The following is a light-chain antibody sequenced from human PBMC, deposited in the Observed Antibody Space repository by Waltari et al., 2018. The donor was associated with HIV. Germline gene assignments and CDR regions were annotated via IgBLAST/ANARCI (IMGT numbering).Light chain of an antibody. CDR2: DVN. CDR3: CSFVGNYNLYV. V-gene: IGLV2-11*01. J-gene: IGLJ1*01. Sequence: QSALTQPRSVSGSPGQSVTIACTGTSSDIGGYNYVSWYQQHPTKAPKLMIYDVNQRPSGVPNRFSGSKSGNTASLTISGLQADDEADYYCCSFVGNYNLYVFGIGTKVTVL. CDR1: SSDIGGYNY.